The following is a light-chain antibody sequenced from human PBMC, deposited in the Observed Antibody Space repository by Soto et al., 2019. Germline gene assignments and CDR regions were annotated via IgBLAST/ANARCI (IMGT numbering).Light chain of an antibody. CDR2: RTS. CDR3: VLLYGGAWV. V-gene: IGLV7-43*01. J-gene: IGLJ2*01. Sequence: QAVVTQEPSLTVSPGGTVTLTCALTTGAVTSDYYPNWFERKPGQALRTLIYRTSNKHSWTPARFSGSLLGGKAALTLSGVQPEDEADYYCVLLYGGAWVFGGGTKLTVL. CDR1: TGAVTSDYY.